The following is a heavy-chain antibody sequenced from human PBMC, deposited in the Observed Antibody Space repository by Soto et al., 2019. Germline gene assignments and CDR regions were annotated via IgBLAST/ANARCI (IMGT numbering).Heavy chain of an antibody. D-gene: IGHD6-13*01. J-gene: IGHJ6*02. CDR2: IYYSGST. CDR1: GGSISSGGYY. CDR3: ARDLQYSRLFYGMDV. V-gene: IGHV4-31*03. Sequence: SETLSLTCTVSGGSISSGGYYWSWIRQHPGRGLEWIGYIYYSGSTYYNPSLKSRVTISVDTSKNQFSLKLSSVTAADTAVYYCARDLQYSRLFYGMDVWGQGTTVTVSS.